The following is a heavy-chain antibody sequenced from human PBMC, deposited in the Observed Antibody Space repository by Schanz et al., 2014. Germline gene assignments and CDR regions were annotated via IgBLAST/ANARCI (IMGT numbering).Heavy chain of an antibody. Sequence: QVQLAQSGAEVKKPGSSVKVSCKLSGGTFSSYTISWMRQAPGQGLEWMGKIIPVLNIATYAQRFQGRVTMTTDTSTSTSYMELTSLRFDDTAVYYCARDFSAYVGNYFDYWGQGTLVTVSS. CDR1: GGTFSSYT. CDR3: ARDFSAYVGNYFDY. D-gene: IGHD5-12*01. J-gene: IGHJ4*02. CDR2: IIPVLNIA. V-gene: IGHV1-69*08.